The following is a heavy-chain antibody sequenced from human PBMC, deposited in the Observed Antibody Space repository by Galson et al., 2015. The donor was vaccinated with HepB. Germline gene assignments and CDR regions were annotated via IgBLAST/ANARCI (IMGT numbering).Heavy chain of an antibody. Sequence: SLRLSCAASGFTFSSYGMHWVRQAPGKGLEWVAVIWYDGSNKYYADSVKGRFTISRDNSKNTLYLQMNSLRAEDTAVYYCARGDSSRGGAFDIWGQGTMVTVSS. CDR2: IWYDGSNK. J-gene: IGHJ3*02. V-gene: IGHV3-33*08. D-gene: IGHD3-22*01. CDR3: ARGDSSRGGAFDI. CDR1: GFTFSSYG.